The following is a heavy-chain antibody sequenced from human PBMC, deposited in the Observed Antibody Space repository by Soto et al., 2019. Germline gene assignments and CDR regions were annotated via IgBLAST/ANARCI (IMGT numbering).Heavy chain of an antibody. V-gene: IGHV3-20*04. Sequence: GGSLRLSCAASGFTFDDYGMSWVRQAPGKGLEWVSGINWNGGSTGYADSVKGRLTNSRDNAKNSLYLQMNSLRAEDTALCYGARHISYYYDSSGYGPYYGMDVWGQGTTVTVSS. CDR2: INWNGGST. J-gene: IGHJ6*02. D-gene: IGHD3-22*01. CDR3: ARHISYYYDSSGYGPYYGMDV. CDR1: GFTFDDYG.